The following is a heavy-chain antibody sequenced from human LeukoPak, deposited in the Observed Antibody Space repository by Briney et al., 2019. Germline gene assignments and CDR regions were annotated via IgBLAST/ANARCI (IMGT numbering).Heavy chain of an antibody. CDR1: GFNFSSFG. D-gene: IGHD6-19*01. CDR3: ARNGQQWPVYSCDD. J-gene: IGHJ4*02. CDR2: IWYAGNNK. Sequence: GGSLRLSCAASGFNFSSFGMHWVRQAPGKGLEWVAVIWYAGNNKYYADSMKGRFTTSRDNSKNTLYLHMNSLRAEDTAVYYCARNGQQWPVYSCDDWGQGTLVTVSS. V-gene: IGHV3-33*01.